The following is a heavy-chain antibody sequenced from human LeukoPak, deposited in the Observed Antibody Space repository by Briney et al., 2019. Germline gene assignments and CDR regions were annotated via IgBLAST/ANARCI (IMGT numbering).Heavy chain of an antibody. CDR2: ISNSGSSI. J-gene: IGHJ4*02. CDR3: ARGFPLVPAAIPDC. V-gene: IGHV3-11*01. D-gene: IGHD2-2*02. CDR1: GFTFSDEY. Sequence: GGSLRLSCAASGFTFSDEYMTWIRQAPGKGLEWVSYISNSGSSIFYADSVKGRFTISRDNAKNSLFLQMNSLRAEDTAVYYCARGFPLVPAAIPDCWGQGTLVPVSS.